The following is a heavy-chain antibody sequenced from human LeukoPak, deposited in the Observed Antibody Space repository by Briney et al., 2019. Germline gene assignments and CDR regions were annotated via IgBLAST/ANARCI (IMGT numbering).Heavy chain of an antibody. J-gene: IGHJ4*02. CDR2: IYYSGST. CDR3: ARLRVVRVVNDPDFDY. D-gene: IGHD3-10*01. CDR1: GGSISRSSYD. V-gene: IGHV4-39*01. Sequence: SSETLSLTCTVSGGSISRSSYDWGWIRQPPGKGLEWIGSIYYSGSTYYNPSLKSRVTISVDTSKNQFSLKLSSVTAADTAVYYCARLRVVRVVNDPDFDYRGQGTLVTVSS.